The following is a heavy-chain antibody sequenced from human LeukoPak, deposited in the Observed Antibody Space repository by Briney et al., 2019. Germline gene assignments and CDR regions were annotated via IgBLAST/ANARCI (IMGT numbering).Heavy chain of an antibody. D-gene: IGHD2-2*01. CDR1: GGSISSYY. J-gene: IGHJ6*03. Sequence: SETLSLTCTVSGGSISSYYWSWIRQPPGKGLEWIGYIYYSGSTNYNPSLKSRVTISVDTSKNQFSLKLSSVTAADTAVYYCARVKGGIVVVPAAITQRDYYYYMDVWGKGTTVTVSS. V-gene: IGHV4-59*08. CDR3: ARVKGGIVVVPAAITQRDYYYYMDV. CDR2: IYYSGST.